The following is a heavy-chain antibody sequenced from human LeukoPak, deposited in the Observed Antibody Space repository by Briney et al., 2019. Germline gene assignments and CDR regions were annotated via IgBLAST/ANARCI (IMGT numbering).Heavy chain of an antibody. CDR2: ISRSGGQK. CDR3: ASYNYDILTGYYNPG. CDR1: GFIFSSCS. J-gene: IGHJ4*02. D-gene: IGHD3-9*01. Sequence: PGGSLRLSCAASGFIFSSCSMVWVRQAPGKGLEWVSSISRSGGQKHCTDSMKGRFTISRDNAKNSLYLQMNSLRAEDTAVYYCASYNYDILTGYYNPGWGQGTLVTVSS. V-gene: IGHV3-21*04.